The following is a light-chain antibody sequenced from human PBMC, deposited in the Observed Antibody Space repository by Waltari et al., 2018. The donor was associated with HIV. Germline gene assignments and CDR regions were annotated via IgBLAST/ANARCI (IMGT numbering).Light chain of an antibody. CDR3: SSYTSSSTVV. CDR2: EVS. CDR1: SSDVGGYTY. Sequence: QSALPQPASVSGSPGPSITISCTGTSSDVGGYTYVSWYQQHPGKAPKLMIYEVSNRPSGVSNRFSGSKSGNTASLTISGLQAEDEADYYCSSYTSSSTVVFGGGTKLTVL. V-gene: IGLV2-14*01. J-gene: IGLJ2*01.